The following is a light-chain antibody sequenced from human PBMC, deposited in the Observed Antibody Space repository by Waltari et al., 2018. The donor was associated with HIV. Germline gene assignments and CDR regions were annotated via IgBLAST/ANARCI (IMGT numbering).Light chain of an antibody. Sequence: STLTQPPSVSVYHGQSPTISRIGTSSAVGGYDFVSWYQQHPGNAPKIMIYEVGTRPSGVPARFSGSKFGTTVSLTISGLQSEDDADFCCCSYAGNFFVFGTGTQVSDL. CDR3: CSYAGNFFV. CDR1: SSAVGGYDF. J-gene: IGLJ1*01. CDR2: EVG. V-gene: IGLV2-11*01.